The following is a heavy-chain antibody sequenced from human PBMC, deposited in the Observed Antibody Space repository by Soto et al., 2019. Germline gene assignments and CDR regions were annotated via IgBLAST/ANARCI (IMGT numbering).Heavy chain of an antibody. CDR1: GYTFITYG. V-gene: IGHV1-18*01. D-gene: IGHD3-22*01. CDR3: ARGVTDYYDKSGDDSLDY. CDR2: ISTYNGDT. Sequence: QVQLVQSGAEVKEPGASVKVSCKASGYTFITYGRSWVRQAPGQGLDWMGWISTYNGDTKYADRLQGRVTMTTDTTTGTAYMELRSLSSDDTAVYYCARGVTDYYDKSGDDSLDYWGQGDLGTGSS. J-gene: IGHJ4*02.